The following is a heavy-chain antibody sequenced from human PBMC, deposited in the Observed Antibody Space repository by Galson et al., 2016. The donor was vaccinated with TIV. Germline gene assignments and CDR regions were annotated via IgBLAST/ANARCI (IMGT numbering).Heavy chain of an antibody. CDR2: ISEDGTVK. CDR3: VRGDF. Sequence: SLRLSCAASGFTFSSQWMSWVRQAPGKGPDFVASISEDGTVKYYVDSVKGRFTISRDNAKHSLFLQMNSLGVEDTAVYYCVRGDFWGQGTLVTVSS. J-gene: IGHJ4*02. CDR1: GFTFSSQW. V-gene: IGHV3-7*01. D-gene: IGHD3/OR15-3a*01.